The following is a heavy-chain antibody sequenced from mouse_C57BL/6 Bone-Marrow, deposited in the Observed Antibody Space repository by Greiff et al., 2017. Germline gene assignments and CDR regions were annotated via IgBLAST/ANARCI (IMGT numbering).Heavy chain of an antibody. J-gene: IGHJ3*01. V-gene: IGHV1-26*01. Sequence: EVQLQQSGPELVKPGASVKISCKASGYTFTDYYMNWVKQSHGKSLEWIGDINPNNGGTSYNQKFKGKATLTVDKSSSTAYMELRSLTSEDSAVYYCARGDVPGAWFAYWGQGTLVTVSA. CDR3: ARGDVPGAWFAY. CDR1: GYTFTDYY. CDR2: INPNNGGT.